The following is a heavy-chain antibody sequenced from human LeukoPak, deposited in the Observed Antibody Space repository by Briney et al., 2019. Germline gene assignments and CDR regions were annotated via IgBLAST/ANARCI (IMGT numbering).Heavy chain of an antibody. CDR3: ARDRIVGATLDYFDY. CDR2: TYTSGST. CDR1: GGSISSYY. Sequence: PSETLSLTCTVSGGSISSYYWSWIRQPAGKGLEWIGRTYTSGSTNYNPSLKSRVTMSVDTSKNQFSLKLSSVTAADTAVYYCARDRIVGATLDYFDYWGQGTLVTVSS. J-gene: IGHJ4*02. D-gene: IGHD1-26*01. V-gene: IGHV4-4*07.